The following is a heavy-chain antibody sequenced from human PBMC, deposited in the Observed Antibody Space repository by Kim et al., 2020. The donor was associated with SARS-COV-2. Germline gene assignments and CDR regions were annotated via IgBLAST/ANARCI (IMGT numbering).Heavy chain of an antibody. Sequence: GGSLRLSCAASGFTVSSNYMSWVRQAPGKGLEWVSVIYSGGSTYYADSVKGRFTISRDNSKNTLYLQMNSLRAEDTAVYYCARDDNFWSGYYEGWGQGTLVTVSS. V-gene: IGHV3-66*01. CDR3: ARDDNFWSGYYEG. CDR2: IYSGGST. J-gene: IGHJ4*02. D-gene: IGHD3-3*01. CDR1: GFTVSSNY.